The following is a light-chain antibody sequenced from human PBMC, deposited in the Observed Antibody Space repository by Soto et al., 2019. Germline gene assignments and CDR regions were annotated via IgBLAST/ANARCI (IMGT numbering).Light chain of an antibody. V-gene: IGKV3-20*01. J-gene: IGKJ2*01. CDR2: ATS. Sequence: EIVLTQSPGTLSLSLGERATLSCRASQSVSSSYLAWYQQKPGQAPRLLISATSSRATGIPDRFSGSGSGTHFTLTISRLEPEDYAMYYCQQYSSPALYTFGQGTKLEIK. CDR1: QSVSSSY. CDR3: QQYSSPALYT.